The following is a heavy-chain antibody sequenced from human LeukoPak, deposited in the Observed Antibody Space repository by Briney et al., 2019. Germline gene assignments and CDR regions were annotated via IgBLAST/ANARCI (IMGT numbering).Heavy chain of an antibody. D-gene: IGHD3-22*01. CDR2: IYYSGST. J-gene: IGHJ4*02. V-gene: IGHV4-59*01. CDR1: GGSISSYY. Sequence: PSETLSLTCTVSGGSISSYYWSWIRQPPGKGLEWIGYIYYSGSTNYNPSLKSRVTISVDTSKNQFSLKLSSVTAADTAVYYCARGDDSSGYYPINDYWGQGTLVTVSS. CDR3: ARGDDSSGYYPINDY.